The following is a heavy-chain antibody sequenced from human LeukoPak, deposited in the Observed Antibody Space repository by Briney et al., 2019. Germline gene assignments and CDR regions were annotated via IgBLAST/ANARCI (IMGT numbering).Heavy chain of an antibody. J-gene: IGHJ6*03. CDR3: ARVKGGSYELYYYYYMDV. CDR1: GYTFTGYY. V-gene: IGHV1-2*02. CDR2: INPNSGGT. Sequence: ASVKVSCKASGYTFTGYYMHWVRQAPGQGLEWMGWINPNSGGTNYAQKLQGRVTMTTDTSTSTAYMELRSLRSDDTAVYYCARVKGGSYELYYYYYMDVWGKGTTVTVSS. D-gene: IGHD3-16*01.